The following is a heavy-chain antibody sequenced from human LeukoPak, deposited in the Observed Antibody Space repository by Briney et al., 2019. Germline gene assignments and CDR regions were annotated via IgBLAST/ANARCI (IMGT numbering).Heavy chain of an antibody. CDR2: TSGSGKIT. Sequence: GGSLRLSCAASGFTLGNYAMSWVRQTPGKGLEWVSVTSGSGKITSHAESVKGRFTISRDNSKNMVYLQMSSLRPEDTAVYFCVKEVGAGAFDIWGQGTLVTVSS. CDR1: GFTLGNYA. V-gene: IGHV3-23*01. J-gene: IGHJ4*02. CDR3: VKEVGAGAFDI. D-gene: IGHD1-26*01.